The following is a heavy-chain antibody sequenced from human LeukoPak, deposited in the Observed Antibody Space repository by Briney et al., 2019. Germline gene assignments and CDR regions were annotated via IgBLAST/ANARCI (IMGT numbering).Heavy chain of an antibody. CDR2: ISGSGGST. D-gene: IGHD2-15*01. Sequence: GGSLRLSCTASGFTFGDYAMSWVRQAPGKGLEWVSAISGSGGSTYYADSVKGRFTISRDNSKNTLYLQMNSLRAEDTAVYYCAKEMVASFDYWGQGTLVTVSS. CDR1: GFTFGDYA. J-gene: IGHJ4*02. V-gene: IGHV3-23*01. CDR3: AKEMVASFDY.